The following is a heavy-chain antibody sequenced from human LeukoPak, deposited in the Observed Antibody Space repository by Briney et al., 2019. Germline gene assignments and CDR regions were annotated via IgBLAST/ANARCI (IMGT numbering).Heavy chain of an antibody. CDR3: ARQKVFLEWFPNYHYYMDV. J-gene: IGHJ6*03. Sequence: PSETLSLTCAVYGGSFSGYYWSWIRQPPGKGLEWIGEINHSGSANYNPSLKSRVTISVDTSKNQFSLKVSSVTAADTAVYYCARQKVFLEWFPNYHYYMDVWGKGTTVTVSS. V-gene: IGHV4-34*01. D-gene: IGHD3-3*01. CDR2: INHSGSA. CDR1: GGSFSGYY.